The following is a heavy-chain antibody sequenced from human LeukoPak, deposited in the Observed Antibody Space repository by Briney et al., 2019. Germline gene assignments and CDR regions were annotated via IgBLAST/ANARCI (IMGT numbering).Heavy chain of an antibody. CDR2: ISGSGGST. J-gene: IGHJ4*02. CDR3: AKDDGYNWNSCFDY. Sequence: GGSLRLSCAASGFTFSSYAMSWVRQAPGKGLEWVSVISGSGGSTYYADSVKGRFTISRDNSKNTLYLHMNSLRAEDTAVYYCAKDDGYNWNSCFDYWGQGTLVTVSS. CDR1: GFTFSSYA. V-gene: IGHV3-23*01. D-gene: IGHD1-7*01.